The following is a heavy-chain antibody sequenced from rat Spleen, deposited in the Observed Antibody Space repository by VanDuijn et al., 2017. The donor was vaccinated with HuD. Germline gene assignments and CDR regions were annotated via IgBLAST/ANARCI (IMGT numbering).Heavy chain of an antibody. Sequence: EVQLVESGGGLVQPGRSLKLSCAASGFTFSNYGMAWVRQAPTKGLEWVASISYDGGSTYYRDSVRGRFTISRDDAKSSLYLQMNSLRSEDTATYYCTTVIQGHGFAYWGQGTLVTVSS. J-gene: IGHJ3*01. CDR2: ISYDGGST. CDR3: TTVIQGHGFAY. D-gene: IGHD1-1*01. CDR1: GFTFSNYG. V-gene: IGHV5-29*01.